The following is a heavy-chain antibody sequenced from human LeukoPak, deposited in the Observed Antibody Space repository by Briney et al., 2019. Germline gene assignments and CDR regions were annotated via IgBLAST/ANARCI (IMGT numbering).Heavy chain of an antibody. CDR1: GGSISSYY. J-gene: IGHJ3*02. V-gene: IGHV4-59*01. CDR2: IYYSGST. D-gene: IGHD4-17*01. Sequence: SETLSLTCTVSGGSISSYYWSWIRQPPGKGLEWIGYIYYSGSTNYNPSLKSRVTISVDTSKNRFSLKLSSVTAADTAVYYCARDLVTVTKGFDIWGQGTMVSVSS. CDR3: ARDLVTVTKGFDI.